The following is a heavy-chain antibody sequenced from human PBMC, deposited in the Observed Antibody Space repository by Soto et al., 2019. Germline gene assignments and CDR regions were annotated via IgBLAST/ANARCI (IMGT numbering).Heavy chain of an antibody. CDR1: GFTFSSYS. D-gene: IGHD2-2*01. J-gene: IGHJ6*04. Sequence: GGSLRLSCAASGFTFSSYSMNWVRQAPGKGLEWVSSISSSSSYIYYADSVKGRFTISRDNAKNSLYLQMNSLRAEDTAVYYCARDERCSSTSCYFTVDVWGKGTTVTVSS. CDR3: ARDERCSSTSCYFTVDV. CDR2: ISSSSSYI. V-gene: IGHV3-21*01.